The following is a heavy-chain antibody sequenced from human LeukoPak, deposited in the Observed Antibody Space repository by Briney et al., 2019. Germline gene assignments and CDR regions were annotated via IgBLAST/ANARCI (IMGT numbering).Heavy chain of an antibody. CDR1: GFTFSSYA. CDR3: AKDLRRSGQQPTDAFDI. CDR2: MSYDGSNK. D-gene: IGHD6-13*01. Sequence: PGGSLRLSCAASGFTFSSYAMHRVRQAPGKGLEWVAVMSYDGSNKYYTDSVKGRFTISRDNSKNTLFLQMNSLRAEDTAVYYCAKDLRRSGQQPTDAFDIWGQGTMVTVSS. J-gene: IGHJ3*02. V-gene: IGHV3-30*18.